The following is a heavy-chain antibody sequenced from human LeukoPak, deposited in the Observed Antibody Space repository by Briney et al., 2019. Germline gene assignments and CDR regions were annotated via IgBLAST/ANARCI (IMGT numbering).Heavy chain of an antibody. CDR3: ARDQGSSGWYGY. Sequence: PGGSLRLSCAASGFTFSSYAMSWVRQAPGKGLEWVSAISGSGGSTYYADSVKGRFTISRDNSKNTLYLQMNSLRAEDTAVYYCARDQGSSGWYGYWGQGTLVTVSS. D-gene: IGHD6-19*01. J-gene: IGHJ4*02. V-gene: IGHV3-23*01. CDR1: GFTFSSYA. CDR2: ISGSGGST.